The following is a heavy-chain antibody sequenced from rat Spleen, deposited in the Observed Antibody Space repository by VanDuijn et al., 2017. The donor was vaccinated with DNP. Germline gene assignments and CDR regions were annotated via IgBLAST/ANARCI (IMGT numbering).Heavy chain of an antibody. Sequence: QVQLKESGPGLVQPSQTLSLTCTVSGFSLTDYSVHWVRQPPGKGLEWMGRIQSGGSTDYTSALKSRLSISRDTSKSQVFLKMNSLQTEDTGTYYCTRHDYYFDYWGQGVMVTVSS. J-gene: IGHJ2*01. V-gene: IGHV2-19*01. CDR2: IQSGGST. CDR1: GFSLTDYS. D-gene: IGHD1-7*01. CDR3: TRHDYYFDY.